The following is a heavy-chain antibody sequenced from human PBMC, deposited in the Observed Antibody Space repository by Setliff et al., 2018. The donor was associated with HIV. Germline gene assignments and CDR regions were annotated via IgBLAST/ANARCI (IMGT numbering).Heavy chain of an antibody. D-gene: IGHD6-25*01. Sequence: GGSLRLSCAASGFTFSTYNMNWVRLAPGRGLEWISSISVSGFNLYYADSVKGRFFVSRDDAKNSLFLQMNSLKAEDTAVYFCARVRARYSSGWSFDYWGQGTPVTVS. CDR3: ARVRARYSSGWSFDY. CDR2: ISVSGFNL. CDR1: GFTFSTYN. J-gene: IGHJ4*02. V-gene: IGHV3-21*01.